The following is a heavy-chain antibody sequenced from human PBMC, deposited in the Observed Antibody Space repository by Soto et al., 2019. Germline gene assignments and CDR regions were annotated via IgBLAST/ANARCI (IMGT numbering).Heavy chain of an antibody. Sequence: PGGSLRLSCVASGFTFSSYAMSWVRQAPGQGLEWVSGITGSGGSTYYADSVKGRFTVSRDNSKNTLYLQMNNLRAEDTAVYYCAKGFLLQQLVSSEFDYWGQGTLVTVSS. D-gene: IGHD6-13*01. J-gene: IGHJ4*02. CDR1: GFTFSSYA. CDR2: ITGSGGST. V-gene: IGHV3-23*01. CDR3: AKGFLLQQLVSSEFDY.